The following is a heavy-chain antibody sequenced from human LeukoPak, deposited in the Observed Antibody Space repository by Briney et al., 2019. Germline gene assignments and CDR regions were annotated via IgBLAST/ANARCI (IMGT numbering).Heavy chain of an antibody. J-gene: IGHJ6*02. Sequence: ASVKVSCKASGYTFTSYGISWVRQAPGQGLEWMGIINPSGGSTSYAQKFQSRVTMTRDTSTSTVYMELSSLRSEDTAVYYCARDSSSMYGMDVWGQGTTVTVSS. CDR2: INPSGGST. V-gene: IGHV1-46*01. D-gene: IGHD6-13*01. CDR1: GYTFTSYG. CDR3: ARDSSSMYGMDV.